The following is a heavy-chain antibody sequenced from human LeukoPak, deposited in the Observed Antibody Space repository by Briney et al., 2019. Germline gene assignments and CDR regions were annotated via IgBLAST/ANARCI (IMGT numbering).Heavy chain of an antibody. Sequence: ASVKVSCKASGYTFTGYYMHWVRQAPGRGLEWMGWINPNSGGTNYAQKFQGWVTMTRDTSISTAYMELSRLRSDDTAVYYCARGEEIFAPFDYWGQGTLVTVSS. CDR2: INPNSGGT. J-gene: IGHJ4*02. V-gene: IGHV1-2*04. CDR1: GYTFTGYY. CDR3: ARGEEIFAPFDY. D-gene: IGHD3-3*01.